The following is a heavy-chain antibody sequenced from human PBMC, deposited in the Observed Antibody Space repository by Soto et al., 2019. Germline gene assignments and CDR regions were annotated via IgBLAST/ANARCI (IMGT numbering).Heavy chain of an antibody. CDR3: AKSPRSGSYYAWYFDY. CDR2: ISYDGSNK. D-gene: IGHD3-10*01. CDR1: GFTFSSYG. Sequence: RRLSCAASGFTFSSYGMHWVRQAPGKGLEWVAVISYDGSNKYYADSVKGRFTISRDNSKNTLYLQMNSLRAEDTAVYYCAKSPRSGSYYAWYFDYWGQGTLVTVSS. V-gene: IGHV3-30*18. J-gene: IGHJ4*02.